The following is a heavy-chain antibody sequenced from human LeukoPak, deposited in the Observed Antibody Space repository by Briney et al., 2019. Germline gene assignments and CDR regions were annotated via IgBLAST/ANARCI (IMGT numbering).Heavy chain of an antibody. CDR3: ARGRYYGSGSYYLN. V-gene: IGHV1-2*02. CDR1: GYTFTGYY. CDR2: INPKSGGT. D-gene: IGHD3-10*01. Sequence: ASVTVSCKASGYTFTGYYMHWVRQAPGQGLEWMGWINPKSGGTNYAQKFQGRVTMTRDTYISTAYMELSRLRSDDTAVYYCARGRYYGSGSYYLNWGQGTLVTVSS. J-gene: IGHJ4*02.